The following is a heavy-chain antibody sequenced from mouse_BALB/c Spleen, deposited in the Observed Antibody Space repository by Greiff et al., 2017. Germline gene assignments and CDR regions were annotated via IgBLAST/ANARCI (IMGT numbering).Heavy chain of an antibody. D-gene: IGHD1-2*01. CDR2: IDPANGNT. Sequence: VQLKESGAELVKPGASVKLSCTASGFNIKDTYMHWVKQRPEQGLEWIGRIDPANGNTKYDPKFQGKATITADTSSNTAYLQLSSLTSEDTAVYYCASEGLRLRAWFAYWGQGTLVTVSA. CDR1: GFNIKDTY. CDR3: ASEGLRLRAWFAY. J-gene: IGHJ3*01. V-gene: IGHV14-3*02.